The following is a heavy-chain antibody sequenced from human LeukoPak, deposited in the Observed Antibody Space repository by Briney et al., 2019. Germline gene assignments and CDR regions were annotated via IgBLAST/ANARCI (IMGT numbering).Heavy chain of an antibody. CDR3: ARDSLGIGTFDY. CDR1: GFTFSSHA. CDR2: ISYDGSNK. D-gene: IGHD7-27*01. Sequence: GGSLRLSCAASGFTFSSHAMHWVRQAPGKGLEWVAVISYDGSNKYYADSVKGRFTISRDNSKNTLYLQMNSLRAEDTAVYYCARDSLGIGTFDYWGQGTLVTVSS. J-gene: IGHJ4*02. V-gene: IGHV3-30-3*01.